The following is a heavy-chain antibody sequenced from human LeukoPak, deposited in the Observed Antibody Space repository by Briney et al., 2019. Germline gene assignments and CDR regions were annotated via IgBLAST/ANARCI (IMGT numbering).Heavy chain of an antibody. Sequence: GASVKVSCKASGYTFTSYAMHWVRQAPGQRLEWMGWINAGNGNTKYSQKFQGRVTITRDTSASTAYMELSSLRSEDTAVYYRARYYDSSGYRFDYWGQGTLVTVSS. J-gene: IGHJ4*02. CDR2: INAGNGNT. V-gene: IGHV1-3*01. D-gene: IGHD3-22*01. CDR1: GYTFTSYA. CDR3: ARYYDSSGYRFDY.